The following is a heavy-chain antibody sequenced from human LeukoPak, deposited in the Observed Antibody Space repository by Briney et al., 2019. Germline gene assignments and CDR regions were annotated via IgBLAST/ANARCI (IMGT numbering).Heavy chain of an antibody. Sequence: GGSLRLSCAASGFTFSSYGIHWVRQAPGKGLEWVAFIRYDGSNKYYADSVKGRFTISRDNSKNTLYLQMNSLRAEDTAVYYCAKVGATHFDYWGQGTLVTVSS. CDR3: AKVGATHFDY. CDR1: GFTFSSYG. V-gene: IGHV3-30*02. D-gene: IGHD1-26*01. J-gene: IGHJ4*02. CDR2: IRYDGSNK.